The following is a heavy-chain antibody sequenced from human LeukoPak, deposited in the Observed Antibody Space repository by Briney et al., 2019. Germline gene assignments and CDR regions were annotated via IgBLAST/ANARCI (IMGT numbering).Heavy chain of an antibody. D-gene: IGHD6-13*01. CDR1: GGSFSGYY. J-gene: IGHJ6*03. CDR3: ASKRFSSSLGYMDV. CDR2: FNHSGST. Sequence: SETLSLTWAVYGGSFSGYYCNWLRQPPGKGLEWIGEFNHSGSTNYNPSLKSRVTISVDTSKNQFSLKLSSVTAADTAVYYCASKRFSSSLGYMDVWGKGTTVTVSS. V-gene: IGHV4-34*01.